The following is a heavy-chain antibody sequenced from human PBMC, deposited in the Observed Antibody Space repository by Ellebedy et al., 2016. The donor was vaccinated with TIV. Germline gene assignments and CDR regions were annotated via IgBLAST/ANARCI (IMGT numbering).Heavy chain of an antibody. CDR2: IYYSGNT. CDR1: GGSISSYY. Sequence: SETLSLTCTVSGGSISSYYWSWIRQPPGKGLEWIGYIYYSGNTNYNASLKSRVTISVDRSKNQFSLKLSSVTAADTAVYYCARVATTVVQPAFFDYWGQGTLVTVSS. CDR3: ARVATTVVQPAFFDY. V-gene: IGHV4-59*12. D-gene: IGHD4-23*01. J-gene: IGHJ4*02.